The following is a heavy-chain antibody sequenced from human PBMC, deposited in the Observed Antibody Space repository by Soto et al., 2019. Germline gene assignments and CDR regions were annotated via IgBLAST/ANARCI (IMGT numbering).Heavy chain of an antibody. V-gene: IGHV4-30-4*08. D-gene: IGHD2-15*01. CDR3: AISICSGGSCYGAFDI. CDR1: GGNIRSGGYY. Sequence: SQTQCHTSTVAGGNIRSGGYYWSWKSKHPGKGLEWIGYIYYSGSTYYNPSLKSRVTISVDTSKNQFSLKLSSVTAADTAVYYCAISICSGGSCYGAFDIWGQGTMVTVSS. J-gene: IGHJ3*02. CDR2: IYYSGST.